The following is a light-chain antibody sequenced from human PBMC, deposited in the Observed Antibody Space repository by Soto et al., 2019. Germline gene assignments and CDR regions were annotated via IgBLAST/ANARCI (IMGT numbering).Light chain of an antibody. CDR3: CSYTSSNTML. J-gene: IGLJ2*01. CDR2: EVT. CDR1: GSDVGGYDY. V-gene: IGLV2-14*01. Sequence: QSVLTQPASVSGSPGQSITISCTGTGSDVGGYDYVSWYQHHPGKAPKLMIYEVTNRPSGISSRFSGSMSGNTASLTISGLRAEDGADYYCCSYTSSNTMLFGGGTKLTVL.